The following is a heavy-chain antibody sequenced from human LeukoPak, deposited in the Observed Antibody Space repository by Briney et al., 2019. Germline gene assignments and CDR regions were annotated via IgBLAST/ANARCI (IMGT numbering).Heavy chain of an antibody. Sequence: GGSLRLSCAASGFTFSSNWMSWVRQAPGKGLEGVANIKQDGSEEYYLDSVKGRFTISRDNAKNTVYLQKNSLRVEDTAVYYCACVTPDYWGQGTLVTVSS. J-gene: IGHJ4*02. V-gene: IGHV3-7*01. CDR3: ACVTPDY. D-gene: IGHD5/OR15-5a*01. CDR2: IKQDGSEE. CDR1: GFTFSSNW.